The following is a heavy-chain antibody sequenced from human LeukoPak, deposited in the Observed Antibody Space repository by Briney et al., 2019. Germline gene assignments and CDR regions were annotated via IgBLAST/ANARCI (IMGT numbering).Heavy chain of an antibody. Sequence: KPSETLSLTCTVSGGSISSSSYYWGWIRQPPGKGLEWIGNIFHSGDTQYNPSLQSRVTLSVDTSKNQFSLNLHSVTAADTAVYYCVSEQERQWLFWAQGTLVTVSS. V-gene: IGHV4-39*07. D-gene: IGHD6-19*01. CDR2: IFHSGDT. CDR1: GGSISSSSYY. J-gene: IGHJ4*02. CDR3: VSEQERQWLF.